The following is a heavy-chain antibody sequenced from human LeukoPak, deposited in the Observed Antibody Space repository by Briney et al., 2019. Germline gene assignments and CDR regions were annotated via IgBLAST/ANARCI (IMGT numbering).Heavy chain of an antibody. D-gene: IGHD2-21*02. Sequence: PGGSLRLSCAASGFTFDDYAMHWVRQAPGKGLEWVSGISWNSGSIGYADSVKGRFTISRDNAKNSLYLQMNSLRAEDTALYYCAKDGGSYCGGDCYLSYGMDVWGQGTTVTVSS. CDR3: AKDGGSYCGGDCYLSYGMDV. J-gene: IGHJ6*02. CDR2: ISWNSGSI. V-gene: IGHV3-9*01. CDR1: GFTFDDYA.